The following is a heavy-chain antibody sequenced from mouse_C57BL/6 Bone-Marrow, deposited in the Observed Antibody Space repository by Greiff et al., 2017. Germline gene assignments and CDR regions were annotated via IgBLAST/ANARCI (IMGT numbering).Heavy chain of an antibody. Sequence: EVKLVESGGGLVKPGGSLKLSCAASGFTFSDYGMHWVRQAPEKGLEWVAYISSGSSTIYYADTVKGRFTISRDNAKTTLFLQLTSLRSEDTAMYYCARDYYGSSSYFDYWGQGTTLTVSS. CDR1: GFTFSDYG. D-gene: IGHD1-1*01. CDR3: ARDYYGSSSYFDY. CDR2: ISSGSSTI. J-gene: IGHJ2*01. V-gene: IGHV5-17*01.